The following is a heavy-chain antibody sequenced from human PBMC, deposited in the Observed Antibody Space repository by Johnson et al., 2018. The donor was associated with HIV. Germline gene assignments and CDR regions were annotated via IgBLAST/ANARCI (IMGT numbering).Heavy chain of an antibody. CDR1: GLTVRVNY. V-gene: IGHV3-66*01. D-gene: IGHD3-3*01. Sequence: VQLVESGGGLVKPGGSLRLSCAASGLTVRVNYLNWVRPSPGQGLEWVSVIYSYGGTYSADSVQGRLPLSRDNSQHTLYLQMNSLRVEDTAVYYCARAGGTPFNFWSGYNREGDALDVWGQGTMVTVSS. J-gene: IGHJ3*01. CDR2: IYSYGGT. CDR3: ARAGGTPFNFWSGYNREGDALDV.